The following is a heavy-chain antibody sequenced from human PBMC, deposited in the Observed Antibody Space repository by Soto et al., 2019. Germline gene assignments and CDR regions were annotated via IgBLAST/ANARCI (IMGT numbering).Heavy chain of an antibody. CDR3: ARGLLAYFGMDV. D-gene: IGHD1-26*01. J-gene: IGHJ6*02. CDR2: ISAHNGNK. V-gene: IGHV1-18*01. CDR1: GYSFTNYD. Sequence: QLVQSGAEAKKPGASVKVSCKASGYSFTNYDISWVRQAPGQGLEWMAWISAHNGNKHYAEKFQGRVSTTTDTSTSTAYMEVRTLKTDDTAVYYCARGLLAYFGMDVWGQGTTVTVS.